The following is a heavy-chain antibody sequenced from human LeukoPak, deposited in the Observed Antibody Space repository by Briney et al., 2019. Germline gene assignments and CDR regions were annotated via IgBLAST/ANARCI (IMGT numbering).Heavy chain of an antibody. CDR2: IDTSSSTM. CDR3: ARSYSSSRGTFDY. CDR1: AFTFSDYS. V-gene: IGHV3-48*02. J-gene: IGHJ4*02. Sequence: GGSLRLSCAASAFTFSDYSMNWVRQAPGKGLEWISYIDTSSSTMYYADSVMGRFTISRDNAKESLYLQMNSLRDEDTAVYYCARSYSSSRGTFDYWGQGTLVTVSS. D-gene: IGHD6-6*01.